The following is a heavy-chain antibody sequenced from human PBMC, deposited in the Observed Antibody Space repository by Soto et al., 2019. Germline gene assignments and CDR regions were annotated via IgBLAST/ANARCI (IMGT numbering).Heavy chain of an antibody. CDR1: GFTFSSYG. D-gene: IGHD3-3*01. V-gene: IGHV3-30*18. CDR2: IPYDGSNK. Sequence: PGGSLRLSCAASGFTFSSYGMHWVRQAPGKGLEWVAVIPYDGSNKYYADSVKGRFTISRDNSKNTLYLQMNSLRAEDTAVYYCANDFWSGYYSPIDYWGQGTLVTSPQ. J-gene: IGHJ4*02. CDR3: ANDFWSGYYSPIDY.